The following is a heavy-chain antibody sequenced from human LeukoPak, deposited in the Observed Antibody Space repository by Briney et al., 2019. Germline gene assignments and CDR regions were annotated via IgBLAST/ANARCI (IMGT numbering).Heavy chain of an antibody. CDR2: IIPIFGTA. CDR1: GGTFSSYA. Sequence: ASVKVSCKASGGTFSSYAISWVRQAPGQGLEWMGGIIPIFGTANYAQKLQGRVTITADESTSTAYMELSSLRSEDTAVYYCARVYNWNDYWFDPWGQGTLVTVSS. CDR3: ARVYNWNDYWFDP. D-gene: IGHD1-20*01. V-gene: IGHV1-69*13. J-gene: IGHJ5*02.